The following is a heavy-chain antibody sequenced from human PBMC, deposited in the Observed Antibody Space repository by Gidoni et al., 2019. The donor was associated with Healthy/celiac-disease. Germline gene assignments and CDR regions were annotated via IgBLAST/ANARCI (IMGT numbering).Heavy chain of an antibody. D-gene: IGHD5-18*01. CDR1: GGSICSYY. J-gene: IGHJ4*02. CDR2: TYYSGST. Sequence: QLQLQESGPGLVKPSETLSLTCTVPGGSICSYYWSWIRQPPGKGLEWIGYTYYSGSTNDSPSLKSRVTISVDTSKNQFSLKLSSVTAADTAVYYCARQQYSYGYIDYWGQGTLVTVSS. V-gene: IGHV4-59*08. CDR3: ARQQYSYGYIDY.